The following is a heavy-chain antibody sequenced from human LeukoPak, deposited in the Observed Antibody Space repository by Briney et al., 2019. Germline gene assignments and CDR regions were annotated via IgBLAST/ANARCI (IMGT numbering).Heavy chain of an antibody. J-gene: IGHJ5*02. V-gene: IGHV3-23*01. CDR2: ISGSGGST. D-gene: IGHD3-10*01. Sequence: PGGSLRLSCAASGFTFSSYAMSWVRQAPGKGLEWVSAISGSGGSTYYADSVKGRFTISRDNSENTLYLQMNSLRAEDTAVYYCAKDPYYYGSGPNWFDPWGQGTLVTVSS. CDR3: AKDPYYYGSGPNWFDP. CDR1: GFTFSSYA.